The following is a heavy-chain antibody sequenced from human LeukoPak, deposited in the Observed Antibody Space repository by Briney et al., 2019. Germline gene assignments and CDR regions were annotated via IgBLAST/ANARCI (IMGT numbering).Heavy chain of an antibody. Sequence: GASVKVSCKASGYTFTGYYMHWVRQAPGQGLEWMGWISAYNGNTNYAQKLQGRVTMTTDTSTSTAYMELRSLRSDDTAVYYCARSPVGGPLLLWFGGKHTYYYMDVWGKGTTVTVSS. J-gene: IGHJ6*03. CDR1: GYTFTGYY. D-gene: IGHD3-10*01. CDR2: ISAYNGNT. V-gene: IGHV1-18*04. CDR3: ARSPVGGPLLLWFGGKHTYYYMDV.